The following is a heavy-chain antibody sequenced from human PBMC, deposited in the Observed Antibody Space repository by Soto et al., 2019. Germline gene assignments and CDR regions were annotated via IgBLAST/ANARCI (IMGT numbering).Heavy chain of an antibody. CDR3: ARGVGSCSGGSCYSEYNWFDP. J-gene: IGHJ5*02. Sequence: QVQLVQSGAEVKKPGASVKVSCKASGYTFTSYGISWVRQAPGQGLEWMGWISAYNGNTNYAQQLQGRVTMTTDTSTRTAYMELRSLRSDDTAVYYCARGVGSCSGGSCYSEYNWFDPWGQGTLVTVSS. D-gene: IGHD2-15*01. CDR1: GYTFTSYG. CDR2: ISAYNGNT. V-gene: IGHV1-18*04.